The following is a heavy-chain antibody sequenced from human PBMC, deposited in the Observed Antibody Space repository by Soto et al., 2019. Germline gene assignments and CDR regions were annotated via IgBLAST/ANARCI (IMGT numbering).Heavy chain of an antibody. D-gene: IGHD5-12*01. CDR2: IIPIFGTA. Sequence: ASVKVSCKASGGTFSSHAISWVRQAPGQGLEWMGGIIPIFGTANYAQKFQGRVTITADESTSTAYMELSSLRSEDTAVYYCARVSGYSGYEFGGQVDVWGQGTTVTV. CDR1: GGTFSSHA. J-gene: IGHJ6*02. V-gene: IGHV1-69*13. CDR3: ARVSGYSGYEFGGQVDV.